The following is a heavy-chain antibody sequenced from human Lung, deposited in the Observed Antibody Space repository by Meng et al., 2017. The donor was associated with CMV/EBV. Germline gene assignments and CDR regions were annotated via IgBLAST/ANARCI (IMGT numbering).Heavy chain of an antibody. CDR3: AKDLTKRGRKESGAGTIIRGYYYYGMDV. J-gene: IGHJ6*02. Sequence: RISCAASGFTFSCYAMSWVRQASGKGFEWVSAISVSGRSTYYADSVKGRFTIFSDNSQNTLYLQMNSLRAEDTDLYYGAKDLTKRGRKESGAGTIIRGYYYYGMDVXGQGXTVTVSS. CDR2: ISVSGRST. D-gene: IGHD6-13*01. CDR1: GFTFSCYA. V-gene: IGHV3-23*01.